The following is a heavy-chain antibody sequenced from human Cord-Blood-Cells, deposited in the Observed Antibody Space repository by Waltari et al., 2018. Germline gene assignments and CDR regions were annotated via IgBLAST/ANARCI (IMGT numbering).Heavy chain of an antibody. D-gene: IGHD2-2*01. CDR1: GYSISSGYY. V-gene: IGHV4-38-2*01. J-gene: IGHJ3*02. CDR3: ARYQLLTHDAFDI. CDR2: IYHSGST. Sequence: QVQLQESGPGLVKPSATLSLTCAVSGYSISSGYYWGWIRQPPGKGLEWIGSIYHSGSTYYNPSLKSRVTISVDTSKNQFSLKLSSVTAADTAVYYCARYQLLTHDAFDIWGQGTMVTVSS.